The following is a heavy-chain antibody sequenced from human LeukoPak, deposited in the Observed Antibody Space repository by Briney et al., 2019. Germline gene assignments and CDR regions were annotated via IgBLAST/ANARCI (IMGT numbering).Heavy chain of an antibody. Sequence: GGSLRLSCAASGFTFSSYEMNWVRQAPGKGLEWVSSISTSSIYIYYADSVKGRFTISRDNAKNSLYLQMNSLRAEDTAVYYCARDQDWNDRGGLDYWGQGTLVTVSS. CDR1: GFTFSSYE. V-gene: IGHV3-21*01. J-gene: IGHJ4*02. CDR2: ISTSSIYI. D-gene: IGHD1-1*01. CDR3: ARDQDWNDRGGLDY.